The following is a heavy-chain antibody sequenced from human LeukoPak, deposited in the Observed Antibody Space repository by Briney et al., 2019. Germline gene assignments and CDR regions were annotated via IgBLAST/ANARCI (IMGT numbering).Heavy chain of an antibody. CDR3: AKDSLEAAAGDDY. CDR1: GFTFSSYG. J-gene: IGHJ4*02. V-gene: IGHV3-30*02. CDR2: IRYDGSNK. Sequence: GGSLRLSWAASGFTFSSYGMHWVRQAPGKGLEWVAFIRYDGSNKYYADCVKGRFNISRDNSKNTLYLQMNSLRAEDTAVYYCAKDSLEAAAGDDYWGQGTLVTVSS. D-gene: IGHD6-13*01.